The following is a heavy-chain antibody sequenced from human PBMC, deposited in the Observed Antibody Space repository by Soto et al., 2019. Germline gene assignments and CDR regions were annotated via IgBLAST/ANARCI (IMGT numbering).Heavy chain of an antibody. J-gene: IGHJ4*02. V-gene: IGHV4-31*03. D-gene: IGHD4-17*01. CDR1: GGSISSGGYY. CDR3: ARSQEATVTAFDY. Sequence: QVQLQESGPGLVKPSQTLSLTCTVSGGSISSGGYYWSWIRQHPGKGLEWIGYIYYSGSTYYNPSLKSRVTISVDTSKNQFSLKLSSLTAADTPVYYCARSQEATVTAFDYWGQGTLVTVSS. CDR2: IYYSGST.